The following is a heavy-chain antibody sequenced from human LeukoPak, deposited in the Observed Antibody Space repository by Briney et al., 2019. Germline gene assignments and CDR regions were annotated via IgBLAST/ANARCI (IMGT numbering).Heavy chain of an antibody. J-gene: IGHJ6*03. CDR3: ARDSLYSGSYYYYYYMDV. CDR1: GYTFTGYY. CDR2: INPSGGCT. Sequence: ASVKVSCKASGYTFTGYYMHWVRQAPGQGLEWMGIINPSGGCTSYAQKFQGRVTMTRDMSTSTVYMELSSLRSEDTAVYYCARDSLYSGSYYYYYYMDVWGKGTTVTVSS. V-gene: IGHV1-46*01. D-gene: IGHD1-26*01.